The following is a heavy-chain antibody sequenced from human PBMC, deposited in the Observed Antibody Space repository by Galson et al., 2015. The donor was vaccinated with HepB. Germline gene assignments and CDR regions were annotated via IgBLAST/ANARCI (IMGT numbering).Heavy chain of an antibody. V-gene: IGHV3-7*03. CDR2: IKQDGSEK. Sequence: SLRLSCAASGFTFSSYWMSWVRQAPGKGLEWVANIKQDGSEKYYVDSVKGRFTISRDNAKNSLYLQMNSLRAEDTAVYYCARGALLWFGELSDYWGQGTLVTVSS. J-gene: IGHJ4*02. D-gene: IGHD3-10*01. CDR3: ARGALLWFGELSDY. CDR1: GFTFSSYW.